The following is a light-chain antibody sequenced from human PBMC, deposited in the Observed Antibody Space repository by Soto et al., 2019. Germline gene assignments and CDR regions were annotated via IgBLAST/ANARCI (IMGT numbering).Light chain of an antibody. CDR1: QSVLYSSNNKNY. Sequence: DIVMTQSPDSLAVSLSERATINCKSSQSVLYSSNNKNYLAWYQQKPGQPPKLLIYWASTRESGVPDRFSGSGSGTDFTLTISSLQAEDVAVYYCQQYYSTPLTFGPGTRVAIK. CDR2: WAS. CDR3: QQYYSTPLT. V-gene: IGKV4-1*01. J-gene: IGKJ3*01.